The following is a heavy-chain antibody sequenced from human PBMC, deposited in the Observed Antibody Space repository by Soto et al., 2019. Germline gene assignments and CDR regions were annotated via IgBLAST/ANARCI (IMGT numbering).Heavy chain of an antibody. J-gene: IGHJ4*02. CDR2: IYHSGST. V-gene: IGHV4-4*02. CDR1: GGSISSSNW. CDR3: ARAGDYYGSGSYYQQ. Sequence: PSETLSLTCAVSGGSISSSNWWSWVRQPPGKGLEWIGEIYHSGSTNYNPSLKSRVTISVDKSKNQFSLKLSSVTAADTAVYYCARAGDYYGSGSYYQQWGQGTLVTVSS. D-gene: IGHD3-10*01.